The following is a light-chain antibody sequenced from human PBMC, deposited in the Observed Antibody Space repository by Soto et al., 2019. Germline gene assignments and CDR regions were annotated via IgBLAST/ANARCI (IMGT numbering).Light chain of an antibody. V-gene: IGKV1-17*01. CDR2: GAS. CDR1: QGIRND. J-gene: IGKJ1*01. CDR3: LKDYTTPWK. Sequence: DIQMTQSPSSLSASVVDRVTISCLASQGIRNDLVWYQQKPGKAPKRLIYGASSLQSGVPSRFSGSGSGTDFTLTISSLQPEDVATYYCLKDYTTPWKFGQGTKVDIK.